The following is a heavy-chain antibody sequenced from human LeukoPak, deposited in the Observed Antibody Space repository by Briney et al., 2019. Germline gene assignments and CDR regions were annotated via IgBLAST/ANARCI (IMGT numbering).Heavy chain of an antibody. Sequence: GGSLRLSCAASGFTFSSSAMNWVRQAPGEGLEWVSAIGGSDGNTYYADSVKGRFTISRDNSKNTLYLQMNSLRAEDTAVYYCAKGGVDYYGSGTYYLMYYFDYWGQGALVTVSS. CDR2: IGGSDGNT. CDR3: AKGGVDYYGSGTYYLMYYFDY. J-gene: IGHJ4*02. D-gene: IGHD3-10*01. V-gene: IGHV3-23*01. CDR1: GFTFSSSA.